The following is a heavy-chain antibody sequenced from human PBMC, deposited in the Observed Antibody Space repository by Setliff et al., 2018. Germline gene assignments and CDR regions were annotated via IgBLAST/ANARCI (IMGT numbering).Heavy chain of an antibody. Sequence: SETLSLTCTVYGGSFSNYYWSWLRQPPGKGLEWIGESNHSGGTSYNASLKSRLSMSVDTSKNQFSLILRSVTAADTAVYYCARGRMRGSCSGPSCTYDPFDIWGQGTPVTVSS. CDR2: SNHSGGT. V-gene: IGHV4-34*01. D-gene: IGHD2-2*01. CDR1: GGSFSNYY. CDR3: ARGRMRGSCSGPSCTYDPFDI. J-gene: IGHJ3*02.